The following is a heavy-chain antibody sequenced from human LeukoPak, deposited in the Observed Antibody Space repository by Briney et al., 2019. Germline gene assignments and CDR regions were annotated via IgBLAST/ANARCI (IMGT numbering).Heavy chain of an antibody. J-gene: IGHJ4*02. CDR2: IIPIFGTA. CDR1: GGTFSSYA. V-gene: IGHV1-69*13. Sequence: ASVKVSCKASGGTFSSYAISWVRQAPGQGLEWIGGIIPIFGTANYAQKFLGRVTITADESTSTAYMELSSLRSEDTAVYYCARSSRYYDSSGLQAYYFDYWGQGTLVTVSS. CDR3: ARSSRYYDSSGLQAYYFDY. D-gene: IGHD3-22*01.